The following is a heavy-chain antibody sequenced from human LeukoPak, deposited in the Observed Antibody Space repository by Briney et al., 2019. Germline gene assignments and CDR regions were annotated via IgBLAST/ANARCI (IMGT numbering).Heavy chain of an antibody. Sequence: PGGSLRLSCAASGFTFSSYAMHWVRQAPGKGLEWVAVISYDGSNKYYADSVKGRFTISRDNSKNTLYLQMNSLRAEDTAVYYCARGVVSGSLDIWGQGTMVTVSS. CDR2: ISYDGSNK. CDR3: ARGVVSGSLDI. CDR1: GFTFSSYA. J-gene: IGHJ3*02. V-gene: IGHV3-30*14. D-gene: IGHD1-26*01.